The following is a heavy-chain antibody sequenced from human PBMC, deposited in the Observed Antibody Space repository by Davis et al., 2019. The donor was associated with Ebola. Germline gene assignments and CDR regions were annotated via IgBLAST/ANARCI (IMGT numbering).Heavy chain of an antibody. D-gene: IGHD3-22*01. CDR2: THPGGGGT. CDR1: GYTFTSNH. CDR3: ARDRYSDGSGYFFEQSH. V-gene: IGHV1-46*01. Sequence: ASVKVSCKASGYTFTSNHMHWVRQAPGQGLEWMGITHPGGGGTRFAQKFQGRVTITADESTSTAYMELSSLRSEDTAVYYCARDRYSDGSGYFFEQSHWGQGTLVTVSS. J-gene: IGHJ4*02.